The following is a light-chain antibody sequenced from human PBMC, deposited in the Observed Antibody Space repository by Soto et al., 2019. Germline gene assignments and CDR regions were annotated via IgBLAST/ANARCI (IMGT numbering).Light chain of an antibody. CDR3: CSSGGSPKYV. V-gene: IGLV2-23*02. CDR1: SSNVGSYKL. CDR2: EVN. J-gene: IGLJ1*01. Sequence: QSALTQPASVSWSPGHSITISCTGTSSNVGSYKLVSWYQQHPGKAPKLMIFEVNKRPSGVSNRFSGSKSGNTASLTISGLKVEEEADYYCCSSGGSPKYVFGTGTKVTAL.